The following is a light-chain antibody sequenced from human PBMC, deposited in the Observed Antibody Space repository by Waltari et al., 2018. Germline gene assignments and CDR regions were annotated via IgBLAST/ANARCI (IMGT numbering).Light chain of an antibody. J-gene: IGLJ3*02. V-gene: IGLV2-23*02. CDR3: CSYAGSRTWV. Sequence: QSALTQPASVSGSPGPSTSIPCIGTSMYLGTFHLVSWYLQYPGTAPKLLIYDVSQRPSGVSNRFSGSKSGNTASLTISGLQAEDEAIYYCCSYAGSRTWVFGGGAKLTVL. CDR2: DVS. CDR1: SMYLGTFHL.